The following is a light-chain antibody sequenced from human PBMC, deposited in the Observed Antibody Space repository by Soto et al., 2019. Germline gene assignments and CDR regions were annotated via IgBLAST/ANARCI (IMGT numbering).Light chain of an antibody. CDR2: GAS. CDR1: QSVSSN. V-gene: IGKV3-15*01. Sequence: EMVMTQSPATLSVSPGERATLSCRASQSVSSNLAWYQQKSGQAPRLLIKGASTRATGIPARFSGGGSGTDFSLTISRLDPEDFAVYYCQQYSSSPLTFGGGTKVDIK. J-gene: IGKJ4*01. CDR3: QQYSSSPLT.